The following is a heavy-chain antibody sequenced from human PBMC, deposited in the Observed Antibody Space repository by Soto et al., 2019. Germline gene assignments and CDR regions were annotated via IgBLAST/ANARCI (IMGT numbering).Heavy chain of an antibody. D-gene: IGHD2-2*01. J-gene: IGHJ3*01. CDR1: GFSLSADGVG. Sequence: QITLKESGPPLVKPTQTLTLTCTFSGFSLSADGVGVGWIRQAPGKALEWLALIYWDDDQRYSPSLKTRLTNTKVTSKNQVVLTMTNMDPVDTATYYCAHAYGGTSWPNDAFDVWGQGTVVTVSS. CDR3: AHAYGGTSWPNDAFDV. CDR2: IYWDDDQ. V-gene: IGHV2-5*02.